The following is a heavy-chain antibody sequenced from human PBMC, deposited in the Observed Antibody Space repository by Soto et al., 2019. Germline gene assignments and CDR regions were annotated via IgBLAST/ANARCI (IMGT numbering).Heavy chain of an antibody. V-gene: IGHV1-18*04. CDR3: ARDRPPGSLYGMDA. CDR2: ISGHNGKA. CDR1: GYTFKSYD. J-gene: IGHJ6*02. Sequence: QVQLVQSGAEVKEPGASVTVSCKASGYTFKSYDVMWVRKAPGQGLEWMGWISGHNGKADYAENFQGRVTMTRDTSTNTGYMELRDLTSDDTGIYYCARDRPPGSLYGMDAWGQGTAVTVSS.